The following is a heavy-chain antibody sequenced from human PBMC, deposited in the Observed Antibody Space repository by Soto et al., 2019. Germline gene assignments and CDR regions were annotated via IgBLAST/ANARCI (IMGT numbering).Heavy chain of an antibody. D-gene: IGHD2-15*01. Sequence: TLYLTCSVSGGSISSDDYYWTWIRHPPGEGLEWIGYIYYTGRTSSTPSLESRDTISIDTSKNQFSLKLSSVSAADTAVYYCAREGSSSPEYFDVWGAGTLVTVS. CDR3: AREGSSSPEYFDV. CDR2: IYYTGRT. J-gene: IGHJ4*02. CDR1: GGSISSDDYY. V-gene: IGHV4-30-4*01.